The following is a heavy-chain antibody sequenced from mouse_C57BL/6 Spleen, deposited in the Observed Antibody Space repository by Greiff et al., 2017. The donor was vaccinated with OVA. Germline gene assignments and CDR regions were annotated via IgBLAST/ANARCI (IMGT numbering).Heavy chain of an antibody. V-gene: IGHV1-64*01. D-gene: IGHD2-1*01. Sequence: QVQLQQPGAELVKPGASVKLSCKASGYTFTSYWMHWVKQRPGQGLEWIGMIHPNSGSTNYNEKFKSKATLTVDKSSSTAYMQLSSLTSEDSAVYYCARAPYGKAMDYWGQGTSVTVSS. CDR2: IHPNSGST. CDR1: GYTFTSYW. CDR3: ARAPYGKAMDY. J-gene: IGHJ4*01.